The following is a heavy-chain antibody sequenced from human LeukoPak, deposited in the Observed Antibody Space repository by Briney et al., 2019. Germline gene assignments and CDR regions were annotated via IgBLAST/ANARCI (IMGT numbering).Heavy chain of an antibody. Sequence: GGSLRLSCAASGFTFSSYWMSWVRQAPGKGLEWVANIKQDGSEKYYVDSVKGRFTISRDNAKNSLYLQMNSLRAEDTAVYYCARLIGKTTYQWLLVHRGHSFDYWGQGTLVTVSS. CDR1: GFTFSSYW. CDR2: IKQDGSEK. V-gene: IGHV3-7*03. J-gene: IGHJ4*02. CDR3: ARLIGKTTYQWLLVHRGHSFDY. D-gene: IGHD3-22*01.